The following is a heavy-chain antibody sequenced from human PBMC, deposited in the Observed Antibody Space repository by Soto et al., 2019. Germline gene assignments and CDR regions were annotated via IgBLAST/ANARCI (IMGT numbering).Heavy chain of an antibody. CDR2: IYYSGST. J-gene: IGHJ4*02. CDR3: ARVVDIVATNFDY. D-gene: IGHD5-12*01. V-gene: IGHV4-59*12. CDR1: GGSISSYY. Sequence: SETLSLTCTVSGGSISSYYWSWIRQPPGKGLEWIGYIYYSGSTNYNPSLKSRVTISVDTSKNQFSLKLSSVTAADTAVYYCARVVDIVATNFDYWGQGTLVTVSS.